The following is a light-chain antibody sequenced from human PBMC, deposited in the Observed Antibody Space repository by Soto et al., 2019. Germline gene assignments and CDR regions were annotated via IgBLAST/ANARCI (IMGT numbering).Light chain of an antibody. V-gene: IGKV1-5*01. J-gene: IGKJ1*01. Sequence: IRMTQSPSSLSASTGDRVTITCRASQGISRWLAWYQQKPGKAPKLLIYDASTLENGVPSRFSGSRSGTEFTLTIDSLQPDDFATYYCQQYESYSSFGQGTKVEIK. CDR2: DAS. CDR1: QGISRW. CDR3: QQYESYSS.